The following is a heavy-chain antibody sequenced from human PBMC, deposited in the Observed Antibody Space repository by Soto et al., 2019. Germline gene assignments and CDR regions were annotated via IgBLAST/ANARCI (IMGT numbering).Heavy chain of an antibody. CDR3: AGRYCTNGVCYTNYYYYIDV. CDR2: ITTSGGNT. D-gene: IGHD2-8*01. CDR1: GFTFSTYA. Sequence: EVQLLESGGGLVQPGGSLRLSCAASGFTFSTYAMSWVRQAPGKGLEWVSTITTSGGNTYYADSVQGRFTISRDNSTNTLYLQMNSLRAEDTAVYYCAGRYCTNGVCYTNYYYYIDVWCKGTTVTVSS. V-gene: IGHV3-23*01. J-gene: IGHJ6*03.